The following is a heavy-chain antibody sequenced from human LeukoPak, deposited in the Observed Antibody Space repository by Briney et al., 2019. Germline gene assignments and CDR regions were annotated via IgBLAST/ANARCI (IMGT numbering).Heavy chain of an antibody. CDR1: GGSISISSYY. CDR2: IYYSAST. Sequence: SETLSLTYTLSGGSISISSYYWGWIRQPPGRGLEWIGRIYYSASTYYTPSLKSRVTISVDKSKNQFSLQLSSVTAADTAVYYCATLTESVAAPAAYFDYWGQGTLVTVSS. V-gene: IGHV4-39*07. J-gene: IGHJ4*02. D-gene: IGHD2-15*01. CDR3: ATLTESVAAPAAYFDY.